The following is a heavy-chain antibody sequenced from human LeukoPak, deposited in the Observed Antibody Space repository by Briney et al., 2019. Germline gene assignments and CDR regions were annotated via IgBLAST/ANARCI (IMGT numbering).Heavy chain of an antibody. Sequence: GGSLRLSCAASGFTFSNYAMHWVRQAPGKRLQWVAFIRYDGSDKFYADSVKGRFTISRDNSKNTLYLQMNSLRAEDTALYYCAKDQSSWYNFDYWGQGTLVTVSS. CDR1: GFTFSNYA. CDR2: IRYDGSDK. V-gene: IGHV3-30*02. J-gene: IGHJ4*02. D-gene: IGHD6-13*01. CDR3: AKDQSSWYNFDY.